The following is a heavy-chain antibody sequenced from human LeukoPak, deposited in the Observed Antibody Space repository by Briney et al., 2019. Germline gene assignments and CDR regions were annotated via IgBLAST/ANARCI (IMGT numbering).Heavy chain of an antibody. CDR1: GFTFSSYE. D-gene: IGHD2/OR15-2a*01. V-gene: IGHV3-48*03. CDR2: ISSSGTTK. J-gene: IGHJ3*02. Sequence: PGGSLRLSCAASGFTFSSYEMNWVRQGPGKGLEWVSYISSSGTTKYYADSVKGRFTLSRGNAKKSLSLQMNSLRAEDTAIYYCARSNRDAFDMWGQGTVVTVSS. CDR3: ARSNRDAFDM.